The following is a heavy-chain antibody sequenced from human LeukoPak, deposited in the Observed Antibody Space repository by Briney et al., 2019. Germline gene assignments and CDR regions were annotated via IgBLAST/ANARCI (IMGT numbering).Heavy chain of an antibody. J-gene: IGHJ5*02. V-gene: IGHV4-34*01. CDR1: GGSFSGYY. D-gene: IGHD3-10*01. Sequence: SETLSLTCAVYGGSFSGYYWSWIRQPPGKGLEWIGEINHSGSTNYNPSLKSRVTISVDTSKNQFSLKLSSVTAADAAVYYCAREKPTYYGSGSYGFDPWGQGTLVTVSS. CDR3: AREKPTYYGSGSYGFDP. CDR2: INHSGST.